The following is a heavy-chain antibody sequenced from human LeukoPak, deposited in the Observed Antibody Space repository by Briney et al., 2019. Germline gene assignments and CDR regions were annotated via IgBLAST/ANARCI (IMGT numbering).Heavy chain of an antibody. CDR1: GFTFSNYA. V-gene: IGHV3-23*01. D-gene: IGHD4/OR15-4a*01. J-gene: IGHJ4*02. CDR2: ISGSGDST. Sequence: RGSLRLSCAASGFTFSNYAMRWVRQAPGKGLEWVSGISGSGDSTYYADSVKGRFTISRDNSKNTLYLQMNSLRAEDTAVYYCARRAGAYSHPYDYWGQGTLVTVSS. CDR3: ARRAGAYSHPYDY.